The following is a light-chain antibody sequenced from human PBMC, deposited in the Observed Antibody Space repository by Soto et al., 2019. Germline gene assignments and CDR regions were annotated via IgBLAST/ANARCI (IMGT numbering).Light chain of an antibody. CDR2: GAS. CDR3: QSYNDWPFT. Sequence: EIVMTQSPATLSVSPGERVTLSCRASESLSTYLAWYQQKPDQAPRLLIYGASTKATGIPARFSCSGSATDFTLTISSLQSEDFAVYYCQSYNDWPFTFGQGTKLEI. V-gene: IGKV3-15*01. J-gene: IGKJ2*01. CDR1: ESLSTY.